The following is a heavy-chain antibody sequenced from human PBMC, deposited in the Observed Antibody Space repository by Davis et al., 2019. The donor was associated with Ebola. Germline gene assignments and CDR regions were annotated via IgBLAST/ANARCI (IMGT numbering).Heavy chain of an antibody. CDR3: ARAQFPTTSDH. J-gene: IGHJ4*02. D-gene: IGHD1-1*01. V-gene: IGHV1-18*01. CDR2: INPHNGNT. CDR1: GFTLTNYA. Sequence: AASVKVSCKASGFTLTNYAIHWVRQAPGQGLEWMGWINPHNGNTNYAQNVQGRVTLTTDTSTSTAYMEVGSLRSDDTAVYYCARAQFPTTSDHWGQGTLVTVSS.